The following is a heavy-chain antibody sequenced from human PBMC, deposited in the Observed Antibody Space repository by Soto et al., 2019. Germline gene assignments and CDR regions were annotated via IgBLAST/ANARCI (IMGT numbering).Heavy chain of an antibody. V-gene: IGHV3-11*01. CDR2: ISSTGSTI. D-gene: IGHD4-17*01. J-gene: IGHJ6*03. CDR1: GFTFSDYY. Sequence: QVQLVESGGGLVKPGGSLRLSCAASGFTFSDYYMSWIRQAPGKGLEWVSYISSTGSTIYYADSVKGRFTISRDNAKSSLYLQMNSLRSEDTTVHYCARVGEPYYYYMDVWGKGTTVTVSS. CDR3: ARVGEPYYYYMDV.